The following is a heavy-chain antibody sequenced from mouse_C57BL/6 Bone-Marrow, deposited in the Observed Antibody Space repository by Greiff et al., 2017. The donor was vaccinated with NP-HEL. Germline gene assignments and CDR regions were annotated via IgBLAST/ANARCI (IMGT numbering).Heavy chain of an antibody. CDR1: GFNIKDDY. CDR2: IDPENGDT. CDR3: TSTLLQFPYYFDY. J-gene: IGHJ2*01. D-gene: IGHD2-12*01. Sequence: EVQLQESGAELVRPGASVKLSCTASGFNIKDDYMHWVKQRPEQGLEWIGWIDPENGDTEYASKFQGKATITADTSSNTAYLQLSSLTSEDTAVYYCTSTLLQFPYYFDYWGQGTTLTVSS. V-gene: IGHV14-4*01.